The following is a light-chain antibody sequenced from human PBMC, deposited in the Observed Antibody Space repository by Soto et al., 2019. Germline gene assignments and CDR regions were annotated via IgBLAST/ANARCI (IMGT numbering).Light chain of an antibody. CDR3: QQYGSSPPLT. CDR2: GAS. Sequence: IVWTHSPGTLSLSPGEVATLSFKTSESISGDLIAWYQQKPGQAPRLLLYGASNRASGIADRFSGSGFGTDFSLTISRLEPEDFAVYYCQQYGSSPPLTFGGGTKVDIK. CDR1: ESISGDL. V-gene: IGKV3-20*01. J-gene: IGKJ4*01.